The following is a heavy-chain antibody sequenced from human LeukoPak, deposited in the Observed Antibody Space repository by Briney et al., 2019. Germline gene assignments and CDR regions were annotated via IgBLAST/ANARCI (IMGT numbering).Heavy chain of an antibody. Sequence: SETLSLTCAVYGGSFSGYYWSWIRQPPGKGLEWIGEINHSGSTNYNPSLKSRVTISVDTSKNQFSLKPSSVTAADTAVYYCARAVGTTGDTYYYYGMDVWGQGTTVTVSS. CDR3: ARAVGTTGDTYYYYGMDV. CDR1: GGSFSGYY. J-gene: IGHJ6*02. V-gene: IGHV4-34*01. D-gene: IGHD1-7*01. CDR2: INHSGST.